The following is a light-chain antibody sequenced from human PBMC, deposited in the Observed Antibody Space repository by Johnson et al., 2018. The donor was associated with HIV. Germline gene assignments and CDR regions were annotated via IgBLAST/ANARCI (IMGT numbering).Light chain of an antibody. J-gene: IGLJ1*01. CDR1: SSNIGNNY. V-gene: IGLV1-51*02. Sequence: SVLTQPPSVSAAPGQTVTISCSGSSSNIGNNYVSWYQQLPGTAPKLLIYENNKRPSGIPDRFSGSKSATSDTLGITRLRTADEAEYSCATWECSRTDGGFFGTGTKVTVL. CDR3: ATWECSRTDGGF. CDR2: ENN.